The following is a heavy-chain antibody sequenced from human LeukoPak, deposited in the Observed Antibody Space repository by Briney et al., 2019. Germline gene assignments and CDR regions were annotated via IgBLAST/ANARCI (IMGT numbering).Heavy chain of an antibody. CDR2: INPNSGGT. Sequence: GASVKVSCKASGYTFNGYYVHWVRQAPGQGLEWMGWINPNSGGTNYAQKLQGRVTMTTDTSTSTAYMELRSLRSDDTAVYYCARGGLRYFDWLGPWGQGTLVTVSS. V-gene: IGHV1-2*02. CDR1: GYTFNGYY. D-gene: IGHD3-9*01. J-gene: IGHJ5*02. CDR3: ARGGLRYFDWLGP.